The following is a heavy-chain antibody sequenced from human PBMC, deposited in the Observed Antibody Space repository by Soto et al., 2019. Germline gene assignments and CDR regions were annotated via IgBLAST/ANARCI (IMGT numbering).Heavy chain of an antibody. CDR1: GYSFTSYW. CDR3: SSHRDDSTRYNYYYYGMDV. CDR2: IYPGDSDT. J-gene: IGHJ6*02. V-gene: IGHV5-51*01. D-gene: IGHD4-4*01. Sequence: GESLKISCKGSGYSFTSYWIGWVRQMPGKGLEWMGIIYPGDSDTRYSPSFQGQVTISADKSISTAYLQWSSLKASDTAMYYYSSHRDDSTRYNYYYYGMDVWGQGTTVTVSS.